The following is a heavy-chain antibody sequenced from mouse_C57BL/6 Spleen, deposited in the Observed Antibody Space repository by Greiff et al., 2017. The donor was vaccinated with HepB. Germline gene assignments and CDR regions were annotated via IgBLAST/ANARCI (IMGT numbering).Heavy chain of an antibody. J-gene: IGHJ1*03. V-gene: IGHV5-15*01. CDR3: ARGTTVVARDWYFDV. D-gene: IGHD1-1*01. Sequence: EVQVVESGGGLVQPGGSLKLSCAASGFTFSDYGMAWVRQAPRKGPEWVAFISNLAYSIYYADTVTGRFTISRENAKNTLYLEMSSLRSEDTAMYYCARGTTVVARDWYFDVWGTGTTVTVSS. CDR1: GFTFSDYG. CDR2: ISNLAYSI.